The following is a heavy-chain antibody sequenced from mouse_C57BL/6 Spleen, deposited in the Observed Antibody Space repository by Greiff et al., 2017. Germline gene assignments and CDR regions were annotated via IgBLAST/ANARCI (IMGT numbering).Heavy chain of an antibody. D-gene: IGHD1-1*01. Sequence: QVQLQQSGPELVKPGASVKLSCKASGYTFTSYDINWVKQRPGQGLEWIGWIYPRDGSTKYNEKFKGKATLTVDTSSSTAYMELHSLTSEDSAVYFCARGDGSSYGAMDYWGQGTSVTVSS. CDR2: IYPRDGST. CDR3: ARGDGSSYGAMDY. CDR1: GYTFTSYD. V-gene: IGHV1-85*01. J-gene: IGHJ4*01.